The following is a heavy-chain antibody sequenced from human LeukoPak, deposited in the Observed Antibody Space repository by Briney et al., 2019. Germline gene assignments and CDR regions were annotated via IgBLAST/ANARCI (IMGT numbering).Heavy chain of an antibody. Sequence: GGSLRLSCAASGFTFSSYWMSWVRQAPGKGLEWVANIKQDGSEKYYADSVKGRFTISRDNAKNSLYLQMNSLRAEDTAVYYCARYYYGLGQGYYMDVWGKGTTVTISS. D-gene: IGHD3-10*01. CDR3: ARYYYGLGQGYYMDV. J-gene: IGHJ6*03. CDR2: IKQDGSEK. CDR1: GFTFSSYW. V-gene: IGHV3-7*01.